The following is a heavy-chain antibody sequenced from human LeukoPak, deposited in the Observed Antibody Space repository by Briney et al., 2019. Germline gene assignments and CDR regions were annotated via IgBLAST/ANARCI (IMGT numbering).Heavy chain of an antibody. D-gene: IGHD3-22*01. CDR3: ARHRAMIVVQDAFDI. CDR2: IYYSGST. V-gene: IGHV4-59*08. Sequence: TSETLSLTCTVSGGSISSYYWSWIRQPPGQGLERIGYIYYSGSTNYNPSLKSRVTISVDTSKNQFSLKLSSVTAADTAVYYCARHRAMIVVQDAFDIWGQGTMVTVSS. J-gene: IGHJ3*02. CDR1: GGSISSYY.